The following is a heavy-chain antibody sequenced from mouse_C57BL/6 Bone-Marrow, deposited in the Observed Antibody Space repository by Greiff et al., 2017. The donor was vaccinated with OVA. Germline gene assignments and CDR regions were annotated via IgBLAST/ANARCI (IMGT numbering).Heavy chain of an antibody. CDR3: SRSITPFFDY. V-gene: IGHV1-55*01. J-gene: IGHJ2*01. CDR1: GYTFTSYW. Sequence: QVQLKQPGAELVKPGASVKMSCKASGYTFTSYWITWVKQRPGQGLEWLGDIYPGSGSTNYNEKFKSKATLTVDTSSTTAYMQRSSLTSEDSAVYYCSRSITPFFDYWGQGTTLTVSS. CDR2: IYPGSGST. D-gene: IGHD1-1*01.